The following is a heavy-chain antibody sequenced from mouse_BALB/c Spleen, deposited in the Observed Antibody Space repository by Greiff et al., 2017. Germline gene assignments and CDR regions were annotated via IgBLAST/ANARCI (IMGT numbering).Heavy chain of an antibody. J-gene: IGHJ2*01. CDR2: IYPGNVNT. D-gene: IGHD2-2*01. V-gene: IGHV1S56*01. Sequence: QVQLQQSGPELVKPGASVRISCKASGYTFTSYYIHWVKQRPGQGLEWIGWIYPGNVNTKYNEKFKGKATLTADKSSSTAYMQLSSLTSEDSAVYFCARSGGYDEGFDYWGQGTTLTVSS. CDR3: ARSGGYDEGFDY. CDR1: GYTFTSYY.